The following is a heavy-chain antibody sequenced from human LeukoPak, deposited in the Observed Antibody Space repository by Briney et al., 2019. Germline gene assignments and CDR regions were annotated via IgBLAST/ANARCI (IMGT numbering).Heavy chain of an antibody. CDR2: IYYSGST. V-gene: IGHV4-59*12. CDR1: GGSISSYY. D-gene: IGHD4-23*01. J-gene: IGHJ5*02. CDR3: AKDYGGNPGLFDP. Sequence: PSETLSLTCTVSGGSISSYYWSWIRQPPGKGLEWIGYIYYSGSTNYNPSLKSRVTISVDTSKNQFSLKLSSVTAADTAVYYCAKDYGGNPGLFDPWGQGTLVTVSS.